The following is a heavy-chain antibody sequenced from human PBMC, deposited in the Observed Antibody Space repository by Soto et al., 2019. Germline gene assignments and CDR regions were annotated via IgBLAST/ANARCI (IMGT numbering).Heavy chain of an antibody. V-gene: IGHV3-23*01. CDR1: GFSFSNYA. CDR2: ISGSGANA. J-gene: IGHJ4*02. Sequence: GGSLRLSCAASGFSFSNYAVAWARRTPGKGLEWVSDISGSGANAHYADSVKGRFTISRDNSKNTLYLQMNSLRAEDTAVYYCARAAFGILRYYFDFWGQGALVTVSS. D-gene: IGHD3-3*01. CDR3: ARAAFGILRYYFDF.